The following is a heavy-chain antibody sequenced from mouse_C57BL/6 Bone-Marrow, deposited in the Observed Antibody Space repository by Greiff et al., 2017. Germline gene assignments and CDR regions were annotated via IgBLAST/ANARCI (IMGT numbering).Heavy chain of an antibody. D-gene: IGHD2-5*01. J-gene: IGHJ4*01. CDR2: IYPGSGNT. CDR3: AIAYYSNYPYYAMDY. Sequence: QVQLQQSGPELVKPGASVKISCKASGYSFTSYYIHWVKQRPGQGLEWIGWIYPGSGNTKYNEKFKGKATLTADTSSSTAYMQLSILPSEDSAVYYCAIAYYSNYPYYAMDYWGQGTSVTVSS. CDR1: GYSFTSYY. V-gene: IGHV1-66*01.